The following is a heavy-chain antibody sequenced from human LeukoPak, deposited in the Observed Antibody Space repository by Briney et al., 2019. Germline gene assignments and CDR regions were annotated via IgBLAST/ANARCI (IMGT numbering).Heavy chain of an antibody. J-gene: IGHJ4*02. CDR3: AGLLSVTMIVDDS. V-gene: IGHV5-51*01. CDR2: IHPGDSET. Sequence: GESLKISCKASGESFTTFTSYWIGWVRQMPGKGLDWMGIIHPGDSETRYSPSFEGQVTISADKFKTTAYLQWNSLKPSDTAIYYCAGLLSVTMIVDDSWGQGTLVTVSS. D-gene: IGHD3-22*01. CDR1: GESFTTFTSYW.